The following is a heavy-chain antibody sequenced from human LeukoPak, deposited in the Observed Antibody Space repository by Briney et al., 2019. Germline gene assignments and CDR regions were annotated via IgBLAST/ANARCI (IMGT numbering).Heavy chain of an antibody. CDR2: INPSGGST. J-gene: IGHJ4*02. CDR1: GYTFTSYY. Sequence: ASVKVSCKASGYTFTSYYMHWVRQAPGQGLEWMGIINPSGGSTSYAQKFQGRVTITADESTSTAYMELSSLRSEDTAVYYCASDGSVGTYYYDSSGYWPPDYWGQGTLVTVSS. V-gene: IGHV1-46*01. CDR3: ASDGSVGTYYYDSSGYWPPDY. D-gene: IGHD3-22*01.